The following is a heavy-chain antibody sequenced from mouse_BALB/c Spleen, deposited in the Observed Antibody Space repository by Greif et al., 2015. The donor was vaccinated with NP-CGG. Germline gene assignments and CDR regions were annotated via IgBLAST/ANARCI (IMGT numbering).Heavy chain of an antibody. V-gene: IGHV14-3*02. CDR2: IDPANGNT. D-gene: IGHD2-14*01. J-gene: IGHJ4*01. CDR3: ARSGGYRPNYYAMDY. Sequence: VQLQQSGAELVKPGASVKLSCTASGFNIKDTYMHWVKQRPEQGLEWIGRIDPANGNTKYDPKFQGKATITADTSSNTAYLQLSSLTAEDTAVYYCARSGGYRPNYYAMDYWGQGTSVTVSS. CDR1: GFNIKDTY.